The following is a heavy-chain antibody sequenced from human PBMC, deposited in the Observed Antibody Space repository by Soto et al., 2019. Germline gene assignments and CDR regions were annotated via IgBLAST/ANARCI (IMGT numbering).Heavy chain of an antibody. CDR1: GFTFSNYG. CDR2: IGGDGSTT. J-gene: IGHJ4*02. CDR3: AKIENSRTDH. V-gene: IGHV3-23*01. D-gene: IGHD6-13*01. Sequence: EVQLLESGGDLVQPGGSLRLSCAASGFTFSNYGVSWVRQPPGKGLEWVSAIGGDGSTTYYADSVKGRFTISRDNSKNTLYLQMNSLRAEDTAVYYCAKIENSRTDHWGQGTLVTVSS.